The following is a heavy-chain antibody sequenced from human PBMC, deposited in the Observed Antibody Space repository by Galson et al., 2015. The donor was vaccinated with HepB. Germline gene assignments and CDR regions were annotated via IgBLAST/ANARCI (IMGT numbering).Heavy chain of an antibody. Sequence: SLRLSCAASGFTFSSYAMHWVRQAPGKGLEWVAVISYDGSNKYYADSVKGRFTISRDNSKNTLYLQMNSLRAEDTAVYYCARDGIRFLEWLGYFDYWGQGTLVTVSS. CDR2: ISYDGSNK. CDR1: GFTFSSYA. J-gene: IGHJ4*02. CDR3: ARDGIRFLEWLGYFDY. V-gene: IGHV3-30*04. D-gene: IGHD3-3*01.